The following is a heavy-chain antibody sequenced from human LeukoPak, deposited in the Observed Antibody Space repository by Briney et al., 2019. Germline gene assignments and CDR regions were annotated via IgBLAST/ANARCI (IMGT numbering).Heavy chain of an antibody. CDR2: ISSSSSSI. Sequence: GGSLRLSCAASGFTFSSYSMSWVRQAPGKGLEWVSFISSSSSSIYYADSVKGRFTISRDNAKSSLYLQMDSLRAEDTAVYYCAREYYYGSGSYFTFDYWGQGTLVTVSS. V-gene: IGHV3-21*01. D-gene: IGHD3-10*01. CDR1: GFTFSSYS. CDR3: AREYYYGSGSYFTFDY. J-gene: IGHJ4*02.